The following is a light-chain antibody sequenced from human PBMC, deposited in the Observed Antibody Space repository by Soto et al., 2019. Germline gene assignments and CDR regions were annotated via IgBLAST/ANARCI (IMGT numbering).Light chain of an antibody. CDR1: QGVGNW. V-gene: IGKV1-12*01. J-gene: IGKJ5*01. CDR2: AVS. Sequence: DIQMTQSPSSVSASVGDRVTITCRASQGVGNWLAWYQQKLGKAPKLLIYAVSSLQSGVPSRFSGTGSETDFTLTISSLQPEDFATYYCQQANRFPFTFGQGTRLEIK. CDR3: QQANRFPFT.